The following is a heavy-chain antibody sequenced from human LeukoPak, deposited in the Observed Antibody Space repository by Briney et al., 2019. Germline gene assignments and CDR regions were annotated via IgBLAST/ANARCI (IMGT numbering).Heavy chain of an antibody. CDR2: IYYSGST. CDR1: GGSISSSSYY. V-gene: IGHV4-39*07. CDR3: ARYTSYYGSGSYLGWFDP. J-gene: IGHJ5*02. D-gene: IGHD3-10*01. Sequence: PSETLSLTCTVSGGSISSSSYYWGWIRQPPGKGLEWIGSIYYSGSTYYNPSLKGRITISVDTSKNQFSLKLSSVTAADTAVYYCARYTSYYGSGSYLGWFDPWGQGTLVTVSS.